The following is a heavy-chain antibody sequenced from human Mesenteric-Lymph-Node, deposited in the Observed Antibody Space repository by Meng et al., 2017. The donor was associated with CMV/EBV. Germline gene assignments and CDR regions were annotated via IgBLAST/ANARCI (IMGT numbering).Heavy chain of an antibody. CDR3: ARDYYDRSGYRFDY. J-gene: IGHJ4*02. Sequence: AASGCSCSNSYMHWVRQTPGTGLVWISRTSNDGATTTYADSVKGRFTISRDNAKNTLYLEMNSLIAEDTAVYYCARDYYDRSGYRFDYWGQGTLVTV. D-gene: IGHD3-22*01. CDR1: GCSCSNSY. V-gene: IGHV3-74*01. CDR2: TSNDGATT.